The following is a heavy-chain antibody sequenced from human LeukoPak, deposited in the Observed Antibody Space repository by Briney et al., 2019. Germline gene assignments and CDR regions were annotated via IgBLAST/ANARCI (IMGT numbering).Heavy chain of an antibody. D-gene: IGHD3-9*01. CDR2: ISAYNGNT. V-gene: IGHV1-18*01. Sequence: GASVKVSCKASGYTFTSYGISWVRQAPGQGLEWMGWISAYNGNTNYAQKLQGRVTMTTDTSTSTAYMELRSLRSDDTAVYYCARSLLSITLNFDWLLPDYWGQGILVTVSS. CDR1: GYTFTSYG. J-gene: IGHJ4*02. CDR3: ARSLLSITLNFDWLLPDY.